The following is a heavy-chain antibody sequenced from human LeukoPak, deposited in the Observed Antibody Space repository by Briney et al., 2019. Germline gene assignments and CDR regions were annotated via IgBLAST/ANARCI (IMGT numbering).Heavy chain of an antibody. CDR2: ISSSSSYT. CDR1: GFTFSDYY. J-gene: IGHJ4*02. V-gene: IGHV3-11*06. CDR3: ASGYCSGGSCYSGRYDY. D-gene: IGHD2-15*01. Sequence: GGSLRLSCAASGFTFSDYYMSWIRQAPGKGLEWVSYISSSSSYTNYADSVKGRFTISRDNAKNSLYLQMNSLRAEDTAVYYCASGYCSGGSCYSGRYDYWGQGTLVTVSS.